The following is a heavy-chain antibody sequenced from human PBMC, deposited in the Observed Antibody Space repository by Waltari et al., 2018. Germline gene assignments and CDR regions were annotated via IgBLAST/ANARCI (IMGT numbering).Heavy chain of an antibody. Sequence: QVQLVQSGAEVKKPGASVKVSCKVSGYTLTDLSMHLGRQAHGKGLEWMGGFDPEDGETIYAQKFQGRVTFTRNTSISTAYMELSSLRSEDTAVYYCATRGGSYWFDTWGQGTLVTVSS. D-gene: IGHD3-10*01. V-gene: IGHV1-24*01. J-gene: IGHJ5*02. CDR3: ATRGGSYWFDT. CDR1: GYTLTDLS. CDR2: FDPEDGET.